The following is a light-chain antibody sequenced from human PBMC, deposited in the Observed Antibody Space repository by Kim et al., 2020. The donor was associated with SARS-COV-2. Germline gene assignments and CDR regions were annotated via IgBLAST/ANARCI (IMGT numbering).Light chain of an antibody. CDR1: SSNIGSNS. J-gene: IGLJ2*01. CDR3: AAWDDGLNGLV. V-gene: IGLV1-44*01. Sequence: GQRFSISSSGSSSNIGSNSVPWYRQQPQTDPKLLIYSNSRRPSGVPDRLSGSKSGATASLAISGLQFEDESIYHCAAWDDGLNGLVFGGGTKVTVL. CDR2: SNS.